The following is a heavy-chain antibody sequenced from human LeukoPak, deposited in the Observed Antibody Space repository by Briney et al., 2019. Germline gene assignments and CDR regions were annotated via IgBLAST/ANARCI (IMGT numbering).Heavy chain of an antibody. CDR1: GDSLSGYS. J-gene: IGHJ4*02. V-gene: IGHV4-59*01. Sequence: SETLSLTCTVSGDSLSGYSWSWIRQPPGKGLEWIGYIYNSGSTTYNPSLKSRLTISLDTSKRQFSLNLRSVTAADTAVYYRASDYGLGSYRFDYWGQGTLVSVSS. CDR2: IYNSGST. D-gene: IGHD3-10*01. CDR3: ASDYGLGSYRFDY.